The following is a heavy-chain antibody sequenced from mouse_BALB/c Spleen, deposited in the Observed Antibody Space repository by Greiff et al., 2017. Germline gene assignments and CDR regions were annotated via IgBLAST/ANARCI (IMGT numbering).Heavy chain of an antibody. Sequence: VQLQQSGAELVKPGASVKLSCTASGFNIKDTYMHWVKQRPEQGLEWIGRIDPANGNTKYDPKFQGKATLTADTSSTTAYLQLSSLTSEDTAVYYCAPYGNYDYAMDYWGQGTSVTVSS. CDR2: IDPANGNT. V-gene: IGHV14-3*02. CDR1: GFNIKDTY. J-gene: IGHJ4*01. CDR3: APYGNYDYAMDY. D-gene: IGHD2-10*02.